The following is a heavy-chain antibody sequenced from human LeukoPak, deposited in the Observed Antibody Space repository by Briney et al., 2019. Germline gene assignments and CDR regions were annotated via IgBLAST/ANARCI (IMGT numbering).Heavy chain of an antibody. Sequence: GESLTLSCAGSGFTFRDHYMSWIRQAPGRGPEWVSYMSNNGYSIYYSASVKGRFTMSRDNGNSSLFLQMASLTVEDTAVYYCARGKRIFDLWGQGILVAVSS. V-gene: IGHV3-11*01. CDR2: MSNNGYSI. CDR3: ARGKRIFDL. J-gene: IGHJ4*02. CDR1: GFTFRDHY.